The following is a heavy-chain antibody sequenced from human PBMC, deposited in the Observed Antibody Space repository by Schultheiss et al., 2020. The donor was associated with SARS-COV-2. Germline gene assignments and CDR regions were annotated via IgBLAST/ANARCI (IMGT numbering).Heavy chain of an antibody. J-gene: IGHJ4*02. V-gene: IGHV3-49*03. Sequence: GESLKISCTASGFTFGDYAMSWFRQAPGKGLEWVGFIRSKAYGGTTEYAASVKGRFTISRDDSKSIAYLQMNSLKTEDTAVYYCTTDVRITMIVVVIPSVYWGQGTLVTVSS. CDR2: IRSKAYGGTT. CDR1: GFTFGDYA. D-gene: IGHD3-22*01. CDR3: TTDVRITMIVVVIPSVY.